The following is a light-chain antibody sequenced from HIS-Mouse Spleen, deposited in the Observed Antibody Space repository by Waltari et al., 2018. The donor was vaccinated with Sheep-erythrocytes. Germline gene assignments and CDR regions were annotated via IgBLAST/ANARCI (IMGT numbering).Light chain of an antibody. CDR1: SSDVGGYNY. J-gene: IGLJ1*01. CDR2: DVS. Sequence: QSALTQPRSVSGSPGQSVTISCTGTSSDVGGYNYVSWYQQHPGKAPTLMIYDVSKRSSGVPVCFSGSKSGNTASLTISVLQAEDEADYYCCSYAGSYNHVFATGTKVTVL. CDR3: CSYAGSYNHV. V-gene: IGLV2-11*01.